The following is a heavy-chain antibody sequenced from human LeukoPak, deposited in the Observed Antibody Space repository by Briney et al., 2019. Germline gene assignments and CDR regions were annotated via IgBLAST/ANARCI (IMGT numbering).Heavy chain of an antibody. D-gene: IGHD6-13*01. CDR1: GGSFSGYY. Sequence: SETLSLTCAVYGGSFSGYYWSWIRQPPGKGLEWIGEINHSGSTNYNPSLKSRVTISVDTSKKQFSLKLSSMTAADTAVYYCARSRIAARWGQGTLVTVSS. CDR2: INHSGST. CDR3: ARSRIAAR. V-gene: IGHV4-34*01. J-gene: IGHJ4*02.